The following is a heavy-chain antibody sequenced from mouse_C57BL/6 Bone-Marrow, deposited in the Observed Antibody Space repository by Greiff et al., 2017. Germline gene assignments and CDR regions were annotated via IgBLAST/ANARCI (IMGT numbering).Heavy chain of an antibody. CDR2: ISSGGDYI. Sequence: EVMLVESGEGLVKPGGSLTLSCAASGFTFSSYAMSWVRQTPEKRLEWVAYISSGGDYIYYADTVKGRFTISRDNARNTLYLQMSSLKSEDTAMYYCTRGGVYDYDGGGYYYAMDYWGQGTSVTVSS. CDR3: TRGGVYDYDGGGYYYAMDY. CDR1: GFTFSSYA. J-gene: IGHJ4*01. D-gene: IGHD2-4*01. V-gene: IGHV5-9-1*02.